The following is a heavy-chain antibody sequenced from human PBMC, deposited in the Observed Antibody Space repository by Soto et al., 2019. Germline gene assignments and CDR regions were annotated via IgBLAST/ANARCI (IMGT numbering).Heavy chain of an antibody. V-gene: IGHV4-59*01. CDR3: ARGSVVVGYFDY. D-gene: IGHD2-2*01. Sequence: SETLSLTCTVSGCSISSYYLSWIRQPPGKGLEWIGYIYYSGSTNYNPSLKSRVTISVDTSKNQFSLKLSSVTAADTAVYYCARGSVVVGYFDYWGQGTLVTVSS. CDR1: GCSISSYY. J-gene: IGHJ4*02. CDR2: IYYSGST.